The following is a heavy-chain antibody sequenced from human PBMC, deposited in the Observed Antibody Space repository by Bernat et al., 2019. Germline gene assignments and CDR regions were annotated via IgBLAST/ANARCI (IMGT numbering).Heavy chain of an antibody. V-gene: IGHV3-9*01. CDR2: ISRNGGSL. Sequence: EVHLVESGGDLVQPGRSLRLSCAASGFTFDDYAMHWVRQAPGKGLEWVSGISRNGGSLAYADSVKGRFTISRDNAKNSLYLQMNSLRADDTALYFCAKGPYCSGGTSFSNSFDHWGQGTLVAVSS. D-gene: IGHD2-15*01. J-gene: IGHJ5*02. CDR1: GFTFDDYA. CDR3: AKGPYCSGGTSFSNSFDH.